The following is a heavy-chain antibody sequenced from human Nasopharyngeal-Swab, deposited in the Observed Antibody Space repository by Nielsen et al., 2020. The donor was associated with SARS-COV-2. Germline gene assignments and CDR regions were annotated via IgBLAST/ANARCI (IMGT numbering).Heavy chain of an antibody. J-gene: IGHJ4*02. V-gene: IGHV1-2*06. CDR1: GYTFTGYY. D-gene: IGHD2-15*01. CDR3: ARERKDIVVVVAATLDY. Sequence: ASVKVSCKASGYTFTGYYMHWVRQASGQGLEWMGRINPNSGGTNYAQKFQGRVTMTRDTSISTAYMELSRLRSDDTAVYYCARERKDIVVVVAATLDYWGQGTLVTVSS. CDR2: INPNSGGT.